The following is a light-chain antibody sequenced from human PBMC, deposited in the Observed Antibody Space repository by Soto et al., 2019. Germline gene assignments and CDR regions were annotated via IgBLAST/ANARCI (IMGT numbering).Light chain of an antibody. J-gene: IGLJ3*02. CDR2: LNSDGSH. CDR1: SGHSSYA. CDR3: QTWGTGKV. V-gene: IGLV4-69*01. Sequence: QLVLTQSPSASASLGASVKLTCTLSSGHSSYAIAWHQQQPEKGPRYLMKLNSDGSHSKGHGIPDRFSGSSSGAERYLTISSLQSEDEADYYCQTWGTGKVFGGGTKVTVL.